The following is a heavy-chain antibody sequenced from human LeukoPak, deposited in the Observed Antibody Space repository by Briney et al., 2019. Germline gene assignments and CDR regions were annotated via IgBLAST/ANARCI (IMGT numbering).Heavy chain of an antibody. CDR3: ARESRSNGGWSYFDY. CDR1: GGSFSSYY. J-gene: IGHJ4*01. CDR2: IYYSGST. V-gene: IGHV4-59*01. Sequence: SETLSLTCTVSGGSFSSYYWSWIRQPPGKGLEWIGYIYYSGSTNYNPSLKSRVTISEDTSKNQFSLKLSSVTAADTAVYFCARESRSNGGWSYFDYWGQGTLVTVSS. D-gene: IGHD2-8*01.